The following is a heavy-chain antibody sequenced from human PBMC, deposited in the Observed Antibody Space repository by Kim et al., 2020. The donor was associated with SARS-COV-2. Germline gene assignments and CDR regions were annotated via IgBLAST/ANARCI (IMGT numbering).Heavy chain of an antibody. Sequence: SETLSLTCTVSGGSISSSSYYWGWIRQPPGKGLEWIGSIYYSGSTYYNPSLKSRVTISVDTSKNQFSLKLSSVTAADTAVYYCARQGGYYGSGSYYFDY. V-gene: IGHV4-39*01. CDR2: IYYSGST. J-gene: IGHJ4*01. D-gene: IGHD3-10*01. CDR3: ARQGGYYGSGSYYFDY. CDR1: GGSISSSSYY.